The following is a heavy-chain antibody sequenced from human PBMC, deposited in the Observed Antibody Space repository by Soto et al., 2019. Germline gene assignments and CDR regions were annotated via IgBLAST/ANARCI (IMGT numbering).Heavy chain of an antibody. D-gene: IGHD3-10*01. CDR1: GFTFSSYG. CDR2: IWYDGSNK. V-gene: IGHV3-33*01. CDR3: ASIISTDAFDI. Sequence: GGSLRLSCAASGFTFSSYGMHWVRQAPGKGLEWVAVIWYDGSNKYYADSVKGRFTISRDNSKNTLYLQMNSLRAEDTAVYYCASIISTDAFDIWGQGTMVTVSS. J-gene: IGHJ3*02.